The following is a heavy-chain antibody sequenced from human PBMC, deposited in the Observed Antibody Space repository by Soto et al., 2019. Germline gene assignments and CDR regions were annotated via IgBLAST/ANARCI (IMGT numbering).Heavy chain of an antibody. CDR3: ARSDGYHINWLNS. J-gene: IGHJ5*01. V-gene: IGHV1-8*01. Sequence: QVQLVQSGAEVKTPGASVKVSCKDSGYTFASYHMNCVRQAPGQGLEWMGWMNPTSNNTGNAQKFQGRLTMPRDIAVSRAHMELSSLRNEDTTVYYCARSDGYHINWLNSLGQGTLVSVSA. D-gene: IGHD3-22*01. CDR2: MNPTSNNT. CDR1: GYTFASYH.